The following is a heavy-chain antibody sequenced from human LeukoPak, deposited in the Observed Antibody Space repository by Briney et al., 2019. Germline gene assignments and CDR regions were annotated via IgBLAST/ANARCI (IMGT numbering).Heavy chain of an antibody. CDR2: IYTTGST. CDR3: ARGGNYYDSSGYHRI. CDR1: GGSMGNYY. Sequence: SETLSLTCTVSGGSMGNYYWSWIRQPAGKGLEWIGRIYTTGSTNYNPSLESRVTMSIDTSKNKFSLKLSSVTAADTAVYYCARGGNYYDSSGYHRIWGQGTLVTVSS. J-gene: IGHJ4*02. V-gene: IGHV4-4*07. D-gene: IGHD3-22*01.